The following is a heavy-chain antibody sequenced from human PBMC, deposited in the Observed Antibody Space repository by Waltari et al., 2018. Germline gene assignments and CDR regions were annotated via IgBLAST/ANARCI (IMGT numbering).Heavy chain of an antibody. CDR2: INWNGGST. V-gene: IGHV3-20*04. Sequence: EVQLVESGGGVVRPGGSLRLSCAASGFTFDDYGMSWVRQAPGKGLEWVSGINWNGGSTGYADSVKGRFTISRDNAKNSLYLQMNSLRAEDTALYYCARGKPPGIAAANVEYYFDYWGQGTLVTVSS. D-gene: IGHD6-13*01. CDR3: ARGKPPGIAAANVEYYFDY. J-gene: IGHJ4*02. CDR1: GFTFDDYG.